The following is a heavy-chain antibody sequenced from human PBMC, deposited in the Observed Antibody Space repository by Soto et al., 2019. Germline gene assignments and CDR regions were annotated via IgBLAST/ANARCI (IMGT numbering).Heavy chain of an antibody. J-gene: IGHJ4*01. Sequence: SETLSLTCTVSGGSISSYYWSWIRQPPGKGLEWIGYMYYGGRTNYNPSLKSRVTISADTSKNQFSLKLRSVTAADAAVYYCARVTVAFPSTTHYLDSLGEGPLVSGCS. CDR1: GGSISSYY. CDR3: ARVTVAFPSTTHYLDS. V-gene: IGHV4-59*01. CDR2: MYYGGRT. D-gene: IGHD1-26*01.